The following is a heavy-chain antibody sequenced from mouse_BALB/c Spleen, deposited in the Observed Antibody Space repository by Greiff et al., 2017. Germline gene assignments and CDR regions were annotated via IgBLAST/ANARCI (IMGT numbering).Heavy chain of an antibody. D-gene: IGHD1-1*01. CDR3: ARGYGSSYEAY. J-gene: IGHJ3*01. V-gene: IGHV1-7*01. CDR2: INPSTGYT. CDR1: GYTFTSYW. Sequence: QVQLQQSGAELAKPGASVKMSCKASGYTFTSYWMHWVKQRPGQGLEWIGYINPSTGYTEYNQKFKDKATLTADKSSSTAYMQLSSLTSEDSAVYYCARGYGSSYEAYWGQGTLVTVSA.